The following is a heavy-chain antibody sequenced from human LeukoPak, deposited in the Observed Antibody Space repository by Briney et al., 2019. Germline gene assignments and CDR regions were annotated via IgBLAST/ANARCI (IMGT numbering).Heavy chain of an antibody. Sequence: KPSEAMSLACTVSGGSISSYYWSWIRQPPGKGLEWIGYIYYSGSTNYNPSLKSRVTISVDTSTNQFSLKLSSVTAADTAVYYCARESEYSSSSAEYFQHWGQGTLVTVSS. CDR2: IYYSGST. V-gene: IGHV4-59*01. J-gene: IGHJ1*01. CDR1: GGSISSYY. CDR3: ARESEYSSSSAEYFQH. D-gene: IGHD6-6*01.